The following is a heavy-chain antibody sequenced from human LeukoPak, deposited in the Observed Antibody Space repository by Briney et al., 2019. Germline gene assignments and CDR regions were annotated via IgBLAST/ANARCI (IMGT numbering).Heavy chain of an antibody. Sequence: GGSLRLSCAASGFTFSDYYMSWIRQAPGKGLEWVSYISSSGSTIYYADSVKGRFTISRDNAKNSLYLQMNSLRAEDTAVYYCARVPPPPKRYCSGGSCNRGGYFDYWGQGTLVTVSS. J-gene: IGHJ4*02. CDR3: ARVPPPPKRYCSGGSCNRGGYFDY. CDR2: ISSSGSTI. D-gene: IGHD2-15*01. V-gene: IGHV3-11*01. CDR1: GFTFSDYY.